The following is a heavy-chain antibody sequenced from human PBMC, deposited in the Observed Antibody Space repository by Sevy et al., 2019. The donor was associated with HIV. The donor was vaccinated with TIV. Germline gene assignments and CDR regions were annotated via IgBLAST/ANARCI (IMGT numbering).Heavy chain of an antibody. Sequence: GGSLRLSCAASEFTFSSYAMSWVRQAPGKGLEWVSSISGSGRYTYYADSVEGRFTISRDNSKNTLYVQMNSLRPEDTAVYYCAKGVCSGGSCPRDYYYYGMDVWGQGTTVTVSS. D-gene: IGHD2-15*01. J-gene: IGHJ6*02. V-gene: IGHV3-23*01. CDR1: EFTFSSYA. CDR2: ISGSGRYT. CDR3: AKGVCSGGSCPRDYYYYGMDV.